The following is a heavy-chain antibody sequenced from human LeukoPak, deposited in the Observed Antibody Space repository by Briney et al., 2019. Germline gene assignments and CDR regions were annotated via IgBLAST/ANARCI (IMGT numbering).Heavy chain of an antibody. V-gene: IGHV4-38-2*01. CDR3: ARHLWGVNYFDY. Sequence: GSLRLSCAASGFTFSSYGMSWVRQAPGKGLEWIGSIYSSGSTYDNPSLKSRVTISVDTSKNQFSLKLSSVTAADTAVYYCARHLWGVNYFDYWGQGTLVTVSS. J-gene: IGHJ4*02. D-gene: IGHD3-10*01. CDR1: GFTFSSYG. CDR2: IYSSGST.